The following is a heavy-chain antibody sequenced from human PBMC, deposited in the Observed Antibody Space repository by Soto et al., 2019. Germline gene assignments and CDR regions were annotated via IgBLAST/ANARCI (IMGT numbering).Heavy chain of an antibody. V-gene: IGHV3-7*04. Sequence: EVQLVESGGGLVQPGGSLRLSCAASGFTFSSHWMSWVRQAPGKGLEWVANINQDGSKKYYVDSVKGRFTISRDNAKDSVYLQMNSLRAEDTALYYCARRGYSGSGMDYWGQGTLVTVSS. J-gene: IGHJ4*02. CDR2: INQDGSKK. CDR1: GFTFSSHW. D-gene: IGHD5-12*01. CDR3: ARRGYSGSGMDY.